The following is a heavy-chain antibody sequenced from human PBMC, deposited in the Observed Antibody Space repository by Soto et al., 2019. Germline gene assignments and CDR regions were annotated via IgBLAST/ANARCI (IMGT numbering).Heavy chain of an antibody. CDR1: GYPFTGYY. Sequence: ASVKVYFKAYGYPFTGYYMHLVRQAPGQGLEWMGWINPNSGGTNYAQKFQGRVTMTRYTSISTAYMELSRLRSDDTAVYSCARANKVTTDFDYWGQGTMVTVSS. J-gene: IGHJ4*02. CDR2: INPNSGGT. V-gene: IGHV1-2*02. D-gene: IGHD4-17*01. CDR3: ARANKVTTDFDY.